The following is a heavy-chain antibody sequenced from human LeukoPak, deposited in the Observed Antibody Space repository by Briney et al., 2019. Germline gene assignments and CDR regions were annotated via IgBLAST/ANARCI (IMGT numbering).Heavy chain of an antibody. CDR3: AKDRFYSGSPRAFDM. V-gene: IGHV3-23*01. Sequence: PGGSLRLSCAASGFTFSSYAMSWVRQAPGKGLEWVSAISGSGGSTYYADSVKGRFTISRDNSKNTLYLQVNSLRAEDTALYYCAKDRFYSGSPRAFDMWGRGTMVTVSS. D-gene: IGHD1-26*01. CDR2: ISGSGGST. J-gene: IGHJ3*02. CDR1: GFTFSSYA.